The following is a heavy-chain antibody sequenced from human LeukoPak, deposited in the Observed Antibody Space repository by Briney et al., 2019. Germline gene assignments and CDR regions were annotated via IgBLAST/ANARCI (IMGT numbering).Heavy chain of an antibody. D-gene: IGHD3-22*01. V-gene: IGHV4-34*01. CDR3: TNGHGSWDYYDSSGYGY. Sequence: SETLSLTCAVHGGSFSGYYWSWIRQPPGKGLEWSGEINHSGSTNYNPSLKSRVTISVDTSKNQFSLKLSSVTAANTAVYYCTNGHGSWDYYDSSGYGYWGQGTLVTVSS. J-gene: IGHJ4*02. CDR1: GGSFSGYY. CDR2: INHSGST.